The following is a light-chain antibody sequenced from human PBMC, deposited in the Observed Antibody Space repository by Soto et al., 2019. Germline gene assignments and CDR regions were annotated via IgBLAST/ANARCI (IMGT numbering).Light chain of an antibody. CDR1: QSISNW. Sequence: DIQMTQSPSTLSASVGDRVTITCRASQSISNWLAWYQQKPGKAPKLLIYKASTLKSGVPSRFSGSGSGTEFTLTISSLQLDDFATYYCQHYNSYSEAFGQGTKVDIK. V-gene: IGKV1-5*03. CDR3: QHYNSYSEA. CDR2: KAS. J-gene: IGKJ1*01.